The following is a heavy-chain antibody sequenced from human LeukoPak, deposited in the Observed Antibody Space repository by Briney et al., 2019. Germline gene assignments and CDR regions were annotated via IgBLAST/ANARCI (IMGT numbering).Heavy chain of an antibody. J-gene: IGHJ4*02. CDR2: INPNSGGT. CDR3: ARDICSSTSCYLFDY. CDR1: GYTFTGYY. V-gene: IGHV1-2*02. Sequence: ASVKVSCKASGYTFTGYYMHWVRQAPGQGLEWMGGINPNSGGTNYAQKFQGRVTMTRDTAISTAYMELSRLRSDDTAVYYCARDICSSTSCYLFDYWGQGTLVTVSS. D-gene: IGHD2-2*01.